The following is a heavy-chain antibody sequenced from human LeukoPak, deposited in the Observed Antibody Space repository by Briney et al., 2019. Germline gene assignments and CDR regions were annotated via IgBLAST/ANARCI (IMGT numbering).Heavy chain of an antibody. CDR3: ARGGPTYYYDSSGYPLDY. Sequence: SETLSLTCTVSGYSISSGYYWGWIRQPPGKGLEWIGSIYHSGSTYYNPSLKSRVTMSVDTSKNQFSLKMNSATAADTAVYFCARGGPTYYYDSSGYPLDYWGQGTLVTVSS. V-gene: IGHV4-38-2*02. CDR1: GYSISSGYY. CDR2: IYHSGST. J-gene: IGHJ4*02. D-gene: IGHD3-22*01.